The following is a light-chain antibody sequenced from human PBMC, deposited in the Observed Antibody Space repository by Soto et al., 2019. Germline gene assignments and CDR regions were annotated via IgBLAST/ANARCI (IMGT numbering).Light chain of an antibody. J-gene: IGLJ1*01. CDR1: SSDVGGYNY. Sequence: QPVLTQPASASSSPGQSVTISCTGTSSDVGGYNYVSWYQPHPGKAPKLMIYEVSKRPSGVPDRFSGSKSGNTASLTVSGLQAEDEADYYCSSYAGSNNQVFGTGTRSPS. V-gene: IGLV2-8*01. CDR3: SSYAGSNNQV. CDR2: EVS.